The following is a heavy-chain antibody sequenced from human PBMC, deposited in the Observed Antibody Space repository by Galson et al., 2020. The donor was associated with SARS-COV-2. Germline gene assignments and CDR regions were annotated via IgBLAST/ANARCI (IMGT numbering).Heavy chain of an antibody. J-gene: IGHJ5*01. CDR2: ISGNSKSI. D-gene: IGHD3-9*01. CDR3: ARSSQEDWLSPRTNWVDS. V-gene: IGHV3-21*01. Sequence: TGGSLRLSCVASGFTFSRYTVNWVRQTPGKGLQWVSSISGNSKSIYYADSLKGRFTISRDNSKNSLYLQMNSLRDDDTALYYCARSSQEDWLSPRTNWVDSWGQGTLVTVSS. CDR1: GFTFSRYT.